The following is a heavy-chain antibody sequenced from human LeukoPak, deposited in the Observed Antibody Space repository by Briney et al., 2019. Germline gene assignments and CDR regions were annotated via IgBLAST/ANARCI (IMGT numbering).Heavy chain of an antibody. Sequence: SETLSLTCGVSGGSVSSISYFWGWIRQPPGKGLQWIGSIYYSGSAYYNPSLQSRVAISVDTSRNQFSLKLTSVTAADTAVYYCARRPTWPSTSAFDIWGRGTMVTVSP. CDR3: ARRPTWPSTSAFDI. CDR1: GGSVSSISYF. D-gene: IGHD2-2*01. CDR2: IYYSGSA. V-gene: IGHV4-39*01. J-gene: IGHJ3*02.